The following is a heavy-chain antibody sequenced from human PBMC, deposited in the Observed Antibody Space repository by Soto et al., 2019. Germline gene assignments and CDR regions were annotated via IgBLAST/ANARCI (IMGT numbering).Heavy chain of an antibody. J-gene: IGHJ4*02. V-gene: IGHV1-18*01. CDR1: GYTFASYA. CDR2: ISAYNGKT. CDR3: ARDPPPPDY. Sequence: QVQLVQSGAEVKKPGASVKVSCKASGYTFASYAISWMRQAPGQGLEWMGWISAYNGKTNYAQKLQGRLTMTTDTTTSSAYMELRSLRSDDTAVYYCARDPPPPDYWGQGTLVTVSS.